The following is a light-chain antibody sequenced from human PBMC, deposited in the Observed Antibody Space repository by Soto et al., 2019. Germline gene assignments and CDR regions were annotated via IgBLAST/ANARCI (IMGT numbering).Light chain of an antibody. CDR3: SSYTSRNTLA. Sequence: QSALTQPASVSGAPGQSITISCTGTSSDVGGYNFVSWYQQHPGKAPKLMIYEVTDRPSGVSNRFSGSKSGSTASLTISVLQADDEADYYCSSYTSRNTLAFGGGTKLTVL. V-gene: IGLV2-14*01. J-gene: IGLJ2*01. CDR1: SSDVGGYNF. CDR2: EVT.